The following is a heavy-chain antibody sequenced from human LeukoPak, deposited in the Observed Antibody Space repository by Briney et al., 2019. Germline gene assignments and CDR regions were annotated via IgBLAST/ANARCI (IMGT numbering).Heavy chain of an antibody. Sequence: GGALRRSCAASGFTFSSYEMNWVRQAPGKGLEWISYSRSSGSTIYYADSVKIVFTISIDNAKNSLYLQMNSLTAEDTAVYHCARVYYDISTGYYTAGCFDPWGPGTLVTVSP. CDR3: ARVYYDISTGYYTAGCFDP. CDR1: GFTFSSYE. J-gene: IGHJ5*02. CDR2: SRSSGSTI. D-gene: IGHD3-9*01. V-gene: IGHV3-48*03.